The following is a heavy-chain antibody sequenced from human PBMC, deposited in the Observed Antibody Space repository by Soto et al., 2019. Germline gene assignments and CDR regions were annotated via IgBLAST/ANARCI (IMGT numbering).Heavy chain of an antibody. CDR3: SGALATDRTDCQY. D-gene: IGHD3-3*01. Sequence: QVHLVDSGGGVVQPGGSLRLSCAASGFIFSDFGMHWVRQAPGKGLEWVAVVPFDGRYKSYADSVKGRFAISRDNSKKRLYLQMHSLRADDTAVYYRSGALATDRTDCQYWGQGTLVSVSS. J-gene: IGHJ4*02. CDR2: VPFDGRYK. V-gene: IGHV3-30*03. CDR1: GFIFSDFG.